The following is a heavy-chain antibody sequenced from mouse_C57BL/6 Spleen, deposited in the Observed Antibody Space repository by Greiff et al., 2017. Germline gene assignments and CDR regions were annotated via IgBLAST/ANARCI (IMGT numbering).Heavy chain of an antibody. J-gene: IGHJ2*01. D-gene: IGHD1-1*01. V-gene: IGHV2-5*01. CDR2: IWRGGST. CDR3: AKNGVYYGSSSVYFDY. CDR1: GFSLTSYG. Sequence: QVQLQQSGPGLVQPSQSLSITCTVSGFSLTSYGVHWVRQSPGKGLEWLGVIWRGGSTDYNAAFMSRLSITKDNSKSQVFFKMNSLQADDTAIYYWAKNGVYYGSSSVYFDYWGQGTTLTVSS.